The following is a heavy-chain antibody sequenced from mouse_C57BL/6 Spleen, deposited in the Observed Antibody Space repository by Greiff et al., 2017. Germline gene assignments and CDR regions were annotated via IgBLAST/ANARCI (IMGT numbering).Heavy chain of an antibody. D-gene: IGHD1-1*01. CDR1: GYTFTSYW. J-gene: IGHJ3*01. CDR2: IYPGSGST. Sequence: QVQLQQPGAELVKPGASVKMSCKASGYTFTSYWITWVKQRPGQGLEWIGDIYPGSGSTNYNEKFKSKATLTVDTSSSTSYMQLSSLTSEDSAVYYCARSEYGSSPAWFAYWGQGTLVTVSA. CDR3: ARSEYGSSPAWFAY. V-gene: IGHV1-55*01.